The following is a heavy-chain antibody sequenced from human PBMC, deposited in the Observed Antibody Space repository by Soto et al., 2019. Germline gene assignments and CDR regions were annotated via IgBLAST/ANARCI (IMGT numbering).Heavy chain of an antibody. CDR2: IYYSGST. CDR1: GGSISSGAYY. D-gene: IGHD3-10*01. CDR3: ARDSTKYYYCSGIRRYGMDV. V-gene: IGHV4-30-4*01. J-gene: IGHJ6*02. Sequence: SETLSLTCTVSGGSISSGAYYWSWIRQPPGKGLEWIGYIYYSGSTYYNPSLKSRVTISVDTSKNQFSLKLSSVTAADTAVYYCARDSTKYYYCSGIRRYGMDVWGQGTTVTVSS.